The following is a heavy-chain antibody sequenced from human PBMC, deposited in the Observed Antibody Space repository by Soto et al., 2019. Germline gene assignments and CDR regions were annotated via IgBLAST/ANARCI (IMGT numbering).Heavy chain of an antibody. J-gene: IGHJ6*02. D-gene: IGHD3-10*01. CDR1: GGTFSSYA. V-gene: IGHV1-69*13. CDR2: IIPIFGTA. CDR3: AREDDYYGSRSYYKNRYGMDV. Sequence: SVKVSCKASGGTFSSYAMSWVRQAPGQGLEWMGGIIPIFGTANYAQKLQGRVTITADESTSTAYRELSSLRSEDTAVYYCAREDDYYGSRSYYKNRYGMDVWGPGTTV.